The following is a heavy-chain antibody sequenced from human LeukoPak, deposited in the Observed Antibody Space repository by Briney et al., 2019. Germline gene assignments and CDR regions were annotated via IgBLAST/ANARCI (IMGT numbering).Heavy chain of an antibody. CDR2: IYTSWTI. CDR1: GGSISSYY. Sequence: PSETLSLTCTVSGGSISSYYWSWIRQPAGKGLEWIGRIYTSWTINYNPSLKSRVTMSVDTSKNQFFLKLSSVTAADTAVYLCARESATSWYDYWGQGTLVTVSS. CDR3: ARESATSWYDY. J-gene: IGHJ4*02. D-gene: IGHD6-13*01. V-gene: IGHV4-4*07.